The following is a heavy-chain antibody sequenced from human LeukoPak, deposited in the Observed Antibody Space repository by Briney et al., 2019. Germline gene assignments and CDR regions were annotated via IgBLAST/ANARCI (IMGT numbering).Heavy chain of an antibody. Sequence: SETLSLTCTVSGGSISSGGYYWSWIRQPPGKGLEWIGYIYHSGSTYYNPSLKSRVTISVDRSKNQFSLKLSSVTAADTAVYYCARDSTGIAARPNWGQGTLVTVSS. CDR1: GGSISSGGYY. CDR2: IYHSGST. V-gene: IGHV4-30-2*01. D-gene: IGHD6-6*01. CDR3: ARDSTGIAARPN. J-gene: IGHJ4*02.